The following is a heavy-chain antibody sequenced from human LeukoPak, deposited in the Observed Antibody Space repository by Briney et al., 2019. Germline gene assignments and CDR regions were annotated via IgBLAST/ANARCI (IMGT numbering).Heavy chain of an antibody. Sequence: SETLSLTCTVSGGSINGYYWSWIRQPPGKGLEWIGYIYYSGATNYNPSLKSRVTMSVDTSNNQFSLKVSSVTAADTAVYYCARHGSYPSRLYYFDYWGQGTLVTVSS. CDR1: GGSINGYY. CDR3: ARHGSYPSRLYYFDY. D-gene: IGHD2-15*01. J-gene: IGHJ4*02. V-gene: IGHV4-59*08. CDR2: IYYSGAT.